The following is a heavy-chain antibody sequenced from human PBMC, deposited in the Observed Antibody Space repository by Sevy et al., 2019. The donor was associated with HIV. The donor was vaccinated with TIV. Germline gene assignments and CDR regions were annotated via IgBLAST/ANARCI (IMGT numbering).Heavy chain of an antibody. CDR3: ARVGPLVDGTLIPWGMDV. V-gene: IGHV3-7*01. J-gene: IGHJ6*02. Sequence: GGSLRLSCAASGFTFSNYWMNWVRHAPGKGLEWVANIKHDGSVTYYADSVKGRFTLSRDDIKNSLSLQMNSLRAEDTTVYYCARVGPLVDGTLIPWGMDVWGQGTTVTVSS. D-gene: IGHD1-7*01. CDR1: GFTFSNYW. CDR2: IKHDGSVT.